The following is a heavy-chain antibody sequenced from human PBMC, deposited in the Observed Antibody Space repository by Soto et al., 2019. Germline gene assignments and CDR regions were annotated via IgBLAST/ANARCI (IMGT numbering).Heavy chain of an antibody. V-gene: IGHV4-39*01. CDR1: GGSIGTSRTY. Sequence: TSETLSLTCSVSGGSIGTSRTYWAWIRQPPGKGLEWLANIFYSGSTFYNPSLASRVSVSVDTSKNEFSLKLRSVTAADTAVYYCARQPTTGDTDLWFDPWGQGTLVTVSS. D-gene: IGHD2-21*01. CDR2: IFYSGST. J-gene: IGHJ5*02. CDR3: ARQPTTGDTDLWFDP.